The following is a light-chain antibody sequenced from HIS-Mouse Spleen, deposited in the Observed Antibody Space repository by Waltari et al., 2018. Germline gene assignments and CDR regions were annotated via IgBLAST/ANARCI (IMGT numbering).Light chain of an antibody. CDR2: DAS. CDR3: QQFNSYPIT. Sequence: ALQLTQSPSSLSASVGDRVTITCRASQGISSALAWYQHKPGKAPKLLIYDASSLESGVPSRFSGSGSGTDYTLTISSLQPEDFATYDCQQFNSYPITFGQGTRLEI. CDR1: QGISSA. V-gene: IGKV1-13*02. J-gene: IGKJ5*01.